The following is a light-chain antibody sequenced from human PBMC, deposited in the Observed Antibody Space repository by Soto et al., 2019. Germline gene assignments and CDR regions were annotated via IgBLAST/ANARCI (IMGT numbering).Light chain of an antibody. Sequence: QSALTQPASVSGSPGQSITISCTGTSSDIGCYDLVSWYRQHPGKAPKLIIYEVNKRPSGVSNRFSASKSGNTASLTISGLQAEDEADYYCRSFAGSPWVFGGGTKLTVL. CDR2: EVN. J-gene: IGLJ3*02. CDR3: RSFAGSPWV. V-gene: IGLV2-23*02. CDR1: SSDIGCYDL.